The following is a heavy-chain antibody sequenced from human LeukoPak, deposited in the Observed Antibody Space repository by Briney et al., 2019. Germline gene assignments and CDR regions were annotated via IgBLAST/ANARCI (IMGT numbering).Heavy chain of an antibody. V-gene: IGHV1-46*01. D-gene: IGHD4-17*01. CDR3: ARGDDYGDYYKRFYFDY. CDR2: INPSGGST. Sequence: GASVKVSCKASGYTFTSYYMHWVRQAPGQGLEWMGIINPSGGSTRYAQKFQGRGTMTRDTSTSTVYMELSSLRSEDTAVYYCARGDDYGDYYKRFYFDYWGQGTLVTVSS. CDR1: GYTFTSYY. J-gene: IGHJ4*02.